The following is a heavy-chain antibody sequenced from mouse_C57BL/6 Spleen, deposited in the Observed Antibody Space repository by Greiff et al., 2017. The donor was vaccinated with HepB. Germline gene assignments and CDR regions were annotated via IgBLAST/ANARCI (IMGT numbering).Heavy chain of an antibody. CDR3: AREIYDGYYAAMDY. CDR1: GFNIKDYY. V-gene: IGHV14-2*01. D-gene: IGHD2-3*01. CDR2: IDPEDDET. Sequence: VQLQQSGAELVKPGASVKLSCTASGFNIKDYYMHWVKQRTEQGLEWIGRIDPEDDETKYAPKFQGKATITADTSSNTAYLQLSSLTSEDTAVYYCAREIYDGYYAAMDYWGQGTSVTVSS. J-gene: IGHJ4*01.